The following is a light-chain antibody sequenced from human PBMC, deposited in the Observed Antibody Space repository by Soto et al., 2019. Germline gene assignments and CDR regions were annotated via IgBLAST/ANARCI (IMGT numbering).Light chain of an antibody. J-gene: IGKJ5*01. CDR2: DAS. Sequence: EIVLTQSPATLSLSPGERATLSCRASQSFSSYLAWYQQKPGQSPSRLMYDASKRATGIPARFSGRGTGTDFTLTISRLQPEDFAVYYGQKRRNWQPVIPFGQGTRLEIK. CDR3: QKRRNWQPVIP. V-gene: IGKV3D-11*02. CDR1: QSFSSY.